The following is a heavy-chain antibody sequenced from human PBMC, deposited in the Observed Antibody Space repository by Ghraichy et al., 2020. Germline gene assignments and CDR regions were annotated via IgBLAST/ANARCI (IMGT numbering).Heavy chain of an antibody. J-gene: IGHJ4*02. CDR1: GGSVSPYY. D-gene: IGHD4-23*01. V-gene: IGHV4-59*02. CDR3: ARGNGGNSVGSFDY. Sequence: SETLSLTCTVSGGSVSPYYWSWNRQSPGGALQWIGYIRHSGSTNYNPSLRSRVTMSVDTSKNQFSLKLTSVSAADTAVYYCARGNGGNSVGSFDYWGQGILVTVSS. CDR2: IRHSGST.